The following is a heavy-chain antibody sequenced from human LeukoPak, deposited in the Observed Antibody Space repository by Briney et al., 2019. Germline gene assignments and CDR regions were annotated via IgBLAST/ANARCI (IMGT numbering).Heavy chain of an antibody. D-gene: IGHD6-13*01. Sequence: SETLSLTCTVSGGSISSSSYYWGWIRQPPGKGLEWIGSIYYSGSTYYNPSLKSRATISVDTSKNQFSLKLSSVTAADTAVYYCARQGTYSSSSFDYWGQGTLVTVSS. J-gene: IGHJ4*02. CDR2: IYYSGST. CDR1: GGSISSSSYY. CDR3: ARQGTYSSSSFDY. V-gene: IGHV4-39*01.